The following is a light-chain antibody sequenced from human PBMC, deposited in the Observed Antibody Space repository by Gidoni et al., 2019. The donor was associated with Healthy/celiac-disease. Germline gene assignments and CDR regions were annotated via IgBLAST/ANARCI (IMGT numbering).Light chain of an antibody. J-gene: IGKJ5*01. Sequence: DIVMTHSPATLSVSPGERATLSCRASQRVSSNLAWYQQKPGQAPRLLIYGASTRATGIPARFSGSGSGTEFPLTISSLQSEDFAVYYCQQYNNWPITFGHGTRLEIK. CDR3: QQYNNWPIT. V-gene: IGKV3-15*01. CDR2: GAS. CDR1: QRVSSN.